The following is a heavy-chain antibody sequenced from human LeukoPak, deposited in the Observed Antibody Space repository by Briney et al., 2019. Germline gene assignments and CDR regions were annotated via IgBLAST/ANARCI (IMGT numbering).Heavy chain of an antibody. CDR2: IIGSGDST. V-gene: IGHV3-23*01. CDR3: ARVNIVGATFFDY. CDR1: GFTFSTYV. D-gene: IGHD1-26*01. J-gene: IGHJ4*02. Sequence: GGSLRLSCAASGFTFSTYVMSWVRQSPGKGLEWVSSIIGSGDSTYYADSVKGRFTISRDNSKNTLYLQMNSLRAEDTAVYYCARVNIVGATFFDYWGQGTLVTVSS.